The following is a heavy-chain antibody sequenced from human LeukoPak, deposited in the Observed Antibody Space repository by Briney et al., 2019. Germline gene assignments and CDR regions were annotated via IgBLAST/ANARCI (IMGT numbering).Heavy chain of an antibody. Sequence: PSETLSLTCTVSGGSISSYYWSWIRQPPGKGLEWIGYIYYTGSTNYNPSLKSRVTISVDTSKNQFSLKLSSVTAADTAVYYCARGGQWLVSPLDYWGQRTLVTVSS. CDR2: IYYTGST. D-gene: IGHD6-19*01. J-gene: IGHJ4*02. CDR1: GGSISSYY. CDR3: ARGGQWLVSPLDY. V-gene: IGHV4-59*01.